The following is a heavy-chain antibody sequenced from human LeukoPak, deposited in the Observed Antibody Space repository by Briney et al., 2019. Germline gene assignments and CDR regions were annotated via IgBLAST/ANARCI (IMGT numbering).Heavy chain of an antibody. J-gene: IGHJ3*02. Sequence: SETLSLTCAVSGYSISSGYYWGWIRQPPGKGLEWIGSIYHSGSTYYNPSLKSRVTISVDTSKNQFSLKLSSVTAADTAVYYCASNPSGGSSWYGGAFDIWGQGTMVTVSA. CDR2: IYHSGST. D-gene: IGHD6-13*01. V-gene: IGHV4-38-2*01. CDR1: GYSISSGYY. CDR3: ASNPSGGSSWYGGAFDI.